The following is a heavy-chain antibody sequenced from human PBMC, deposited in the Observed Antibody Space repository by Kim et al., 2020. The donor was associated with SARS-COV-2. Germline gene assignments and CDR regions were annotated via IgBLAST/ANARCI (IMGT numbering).Heavy chain of an antibody. Sequence: GGSLRLSCAASGFVFSDSAIHWVRQASGKGLEWVGRIRNNANTYATTYVASLKGRITIARDDSKNSAYLQMNSLKTDDTAVYYCTRDYGGNSYYYYYGM. CDR3: TRDYGGNSYYYYYGM. D-gene: IGHD4-17*01. CDR1: GFVFSDSA. J-gene: IGHJ6*01. V-gene: IGHV3-73*01. CDR2: IRNNANTYAT.